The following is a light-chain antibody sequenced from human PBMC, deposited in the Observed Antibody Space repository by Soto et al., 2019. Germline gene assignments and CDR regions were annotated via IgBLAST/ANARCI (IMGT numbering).Light chain of an antibody. V-gene: IGKV3-20*01. CDR2: GAS. CDR1: QSVSSSY. Sequence: PGERATLSCRASQSVSSSYLAWYQQKPGQAPRLLIYGASSRATGIPDRFSGSGSGTDFTLTISRLEPEDFAVYYCQQYGSSQTFGQGTKVEIK. CDR3: QQYGSSQT. J-gene: IGKJ1*01.